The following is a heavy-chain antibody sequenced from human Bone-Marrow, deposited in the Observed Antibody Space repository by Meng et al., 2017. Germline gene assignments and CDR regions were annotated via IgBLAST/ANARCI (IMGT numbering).Heavy chain of an antibody. D-gene: IGHD6-13*01. CDR2: IKRNSDGGTI. CDR1: GLSFTDAW. Sequence: GESLKISCVASGLSFTDAWMSWVRQAPGKGLEWVGRIKRNSDGGTIDYAAPAKGRFTISRDDSKNTLYLQMDSLITEDTAVYFCATGAAAADHWGQGTLVTVSS. V-gene: IGHV3-15*01. J-gene: IGHJ4*02. CDR3: ATGAAAADH.